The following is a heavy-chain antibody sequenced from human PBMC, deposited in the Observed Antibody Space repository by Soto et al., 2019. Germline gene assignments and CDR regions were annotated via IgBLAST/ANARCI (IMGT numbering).Heavy chain of an antibody. CDR2: IYYSGST. D-gene: IGHD6-13*01. J-gene: IGHJ4*02. V-gene: IGHV4-59*01. CDR3: ARGRQQPNKGGVDFDY. CDR1: GGSISSYY. Sequence: QVQLQESGPGLVKPSETLSLTCTVSGGSISSYYWSWIRQPPGKGLEWIGYIYYSGSTNYNPSLKSRVTISVDTSKNQFSLQLSSVTAVDSAVYYCARGRQQPNKGGVDFDYWGQGTLVTVSS.